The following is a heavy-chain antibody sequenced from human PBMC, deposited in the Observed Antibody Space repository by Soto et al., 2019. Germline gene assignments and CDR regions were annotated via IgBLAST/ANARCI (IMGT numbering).Heavy chain of an antibody. D-gene: IGHD3-9*01. V-gene: IGHV4-59*01. CDR2: IYYSGST. Sequence: SETLSLTWTVSGGSISSYYWSWIRQPPGKGLEWIGYIYYSGSTNYNLSLKSRVTISVDTSKDQFSLKLSSVTAADTAVYYCARVPVRYHILTDYSQNASDSWGHGTMFTV. CDR3: ARVPVRYHILTDYSQNASDS. J-gene: IGHJ3*02. CDR1: GGSISSYY.